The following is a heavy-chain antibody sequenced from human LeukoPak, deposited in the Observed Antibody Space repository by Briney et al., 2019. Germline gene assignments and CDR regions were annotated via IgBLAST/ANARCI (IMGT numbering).Heavy chain of an antibody. D-gene: IGHD3-10*01. CDR1: GFTFSSYG. CDR2: ISGTGDTK. CDR3: AKTGPYYFDW. V-gene: IGHV3-23*01. J-gene: IGHJ4*02. Sequence: GGSLRLSCAASGFTFSSYGMSWVRQAPGKGLEGVSSISGTGDTKLYADSVKGRFTISRDNSKNTLYLQMNSLRVEDTAVYYCAKTGPYYFDWWGQGTLVTVSS.